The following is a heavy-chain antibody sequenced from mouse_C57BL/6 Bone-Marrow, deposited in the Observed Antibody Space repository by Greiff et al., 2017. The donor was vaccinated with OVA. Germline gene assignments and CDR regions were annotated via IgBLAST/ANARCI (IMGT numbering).Heavy chain of an antibody. CDR3: ARDYYGSSWNWFAY. D-gene: IGHD1-1*01. J-gene: IGHJ3*01. CDR2: IDPSDSYT. CDR1: GYTFTSYW. Sequence: VQLQQPGAELVKPGASVKLSCKASGYTFTSYWMQWVKQRPGQGLEWIGEIDPSDSYTNYNQKFKGKATLTVDTSSSTAYMQLSSLTSEDSAVYYCARDYYGSSWNWFAYWGQGTLVTVSA. V-gene: IGHV1-50*01.